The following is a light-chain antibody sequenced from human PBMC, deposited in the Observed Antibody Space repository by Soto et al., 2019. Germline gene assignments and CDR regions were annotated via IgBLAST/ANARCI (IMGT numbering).Light chain of an antibody. Sequence: SYELTQPPSVSVAPGKTARITCGGNNIGSKSVHWYQQKPGQAPVLVIYYDSDRPSGIPERFSGSDSGNTATLTISRVEAGDEADYYCQVWASSSDHHWVFGGGTKLTVL. J-gene: IGLJ3*02. CDR1: NIGSKS. V-gene: IGLV3-21*04. CDR2: YDS. CDR3: QVWASSSDHHWV.